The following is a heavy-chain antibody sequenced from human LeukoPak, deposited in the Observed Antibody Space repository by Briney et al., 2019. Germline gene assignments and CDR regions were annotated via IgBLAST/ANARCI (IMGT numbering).Heavy chain of an antibody. Sequence: PGGSLRLSCAASGFTFSDYYMSWIRQAPGKVLEWVSYISSSGSTIYYADSVRGRFTISRDNAKNSLYLQMNSLRAEDTAVYYCARDHSSSWYVGWFDPWGQGTLVTVSS. V-gene: IGHV3-11*01. D-gene: IGHD6-13*01. CDR2: ISSSGSTI. CDR3: ARDHSSSWYVGWFDP. CDR1: GFTFSDYY. J-gene: IGHJ5*02.